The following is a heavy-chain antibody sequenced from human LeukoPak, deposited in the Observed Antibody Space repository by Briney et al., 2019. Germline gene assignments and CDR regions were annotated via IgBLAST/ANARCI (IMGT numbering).Heavy chain of an antibody. J-gene: IGHJ4*02. CDR3: ARATPAKRSYDILTGAHFDY. Sequence: GGALRLYCAACGFTFCSFPMHCVRHAPGKGVEYVSAIRSNGESTYYANSVKGRFTISRDNSKNTLYLQMASLRAEDMAVYYSARATPAKRSYDILTGAHFDYWGQGTLVTVSS. D-gene: IGHD3-9*01. CDR2: IRSNGEST. CDR1: GFTFCSFP. V-gene: IGHV3-64*01.